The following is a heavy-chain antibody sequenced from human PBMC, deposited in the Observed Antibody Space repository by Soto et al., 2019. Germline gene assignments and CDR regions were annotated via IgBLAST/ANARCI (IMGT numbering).Heavy chain of an antibody. CDR2: TYYRSKWYY. CDR1: GDSVSSNSAG. Sequence: SQTLSHTCAITGDSVSSNSAGWSWVRQSPSRGLEWLGRTYYRSKWYYEYAVSVRGRITINPDTSKNQYSLQLNSVTPEDTAVYFCARGEQYSGRIFDYWGQGTLVTV. V-gene: IGHV6-1*01. CDR3: ARGEQYSGRIFDY. D-gene: IGHD1-26*01. J-gene: IGHJ4*01.